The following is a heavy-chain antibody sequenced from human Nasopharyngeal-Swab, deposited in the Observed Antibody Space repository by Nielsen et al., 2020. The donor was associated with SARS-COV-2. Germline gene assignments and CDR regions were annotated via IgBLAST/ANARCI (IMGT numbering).Heavy chain of an antibody. CDR2: ISLASGGT. V-gene: IGHV1-2*06. Sequence: ASVKDSCKSSGYTFTDYYLHWVRHAPGQGFEWMGRISLASGGTKSAQTFQGRVTVTRDTSTSTAYMELTGLRSDDTATYYCARSCGTVGCPFDPWGQGTLVTVSS. J-gene: IGHJ5*02. CDR3: ARSCGTVGCPFDP. CDR1: GYTFTDYY. D-gene: IGHD2-15*01.